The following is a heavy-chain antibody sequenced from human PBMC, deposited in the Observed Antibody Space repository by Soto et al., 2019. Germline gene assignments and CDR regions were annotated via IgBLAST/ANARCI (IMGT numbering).Heavy chain of an antibody. V-gene: IGHV4-34*01. D-gene: IGHD3-10*01. CDR1: GGSFSGYY. CDR3: ARGTAMVRGVISHFDY. CDR2: INHSGST. J-gene: IGHJ4*02. Sequence: PSETLSLTCAVYGGSFSGYYWSWIRQPPGKGLEWIGEINHSGSTNYNPSLKSRVTISVDTSKNQFSLKLSSVTAADTAVYYCARGTAMVRGVISHFDYWGQGTQVT.